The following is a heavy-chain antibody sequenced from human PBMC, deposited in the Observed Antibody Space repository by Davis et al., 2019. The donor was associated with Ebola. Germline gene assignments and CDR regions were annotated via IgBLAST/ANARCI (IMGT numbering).Heavy chain of an antibody. CDR2: IYYGGTT. CDR3: ARTPQYSDYGSYFDY. J-gene: IGHJ4*02. Sequence: SETLSLTCTVSGGSMSSYYWSWIRQPPGKGLEWIGNIYYGGTTNYNPSLKSRVTISGDTSKNQFSLNVNSVTAADTAMYYCARTPQYSDYGSYFDYWGQGVLVTVSS. V-gene: IGHV4-59*01. D-gene: IGHD4-11*01. CDR1: GGSMSSYY.